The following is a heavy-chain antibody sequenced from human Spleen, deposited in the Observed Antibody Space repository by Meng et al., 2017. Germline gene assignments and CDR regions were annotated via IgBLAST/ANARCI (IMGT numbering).Heavy chain of an antibody. CDR2: INHSGST. V-gene: IGHV4-34*01. J-gene: IGHJ4*02. Sequence: QLQQCGVGLLRPLSSLSSTCTVYAGSFIGYYWSWIRQPPRKGLEWIGEINHSGSTNYNPSLKSRVTISVDKSKNQFSLKLSSVTAADTAVYYCAKVHSNSPYFDYWGQGTLVTVSS. CDR3: AKVHSNSPYFDY. D-gene: IGHD6-6*01. CDR1: AGSFIGYY.